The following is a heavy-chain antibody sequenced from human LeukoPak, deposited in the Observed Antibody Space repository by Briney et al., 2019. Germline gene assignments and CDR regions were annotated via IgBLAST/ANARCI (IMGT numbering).Heavy chain of an antibody. V-gene: IGHV3-23*01. J-gene: IGHJ4*02. D-gene: IGHD3-9*01. CDR3: AKGLDYNILTGYYKTLDY. CDR2: ISGSGGST. Sequence: GGSLRLSCAASGFIYSSYGMHWVRQAPGKGLEWVSAISGSGGSTYYADSVKGRFTISRDNSKNTLYLQMNSLRAEDTAVYYCAKGLDYNILTGYYKTLDYWGQGTLVTVSS. CDR1: GFIYSSYG.